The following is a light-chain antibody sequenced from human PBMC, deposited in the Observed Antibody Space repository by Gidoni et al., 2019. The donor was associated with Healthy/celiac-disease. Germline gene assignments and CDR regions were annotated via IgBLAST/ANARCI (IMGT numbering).Light chain of an antibody. CDR2: GAA. J-gene: IGKJ4*01. V-gene: IGKV3-15*01. CDR3: QQYKNWPRAP. CDR1: QSVSSN. Sequence: EIVMTQSPATLSVSPGERATLSCRASQSVSSNLAWYQQKPGQAPRLLIYGAATRATGIPARFSGSGSGTEFTLNISSLQSEDFAVYYCQQYKNWPRAPFGGGTKVEIK.